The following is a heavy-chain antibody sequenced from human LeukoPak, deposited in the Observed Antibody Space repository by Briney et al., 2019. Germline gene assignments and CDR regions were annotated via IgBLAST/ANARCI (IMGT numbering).Heavy chain of an antibody. D-gene: IGHD4-23*01. CDR3: AKVPNYGSIQARGPYYYYGMDV. Sequence: GGSLRLSCASSGFTFSSYAMSWVRQAPGKGLEWVSAISGSGGSTYYADSVKGRFTISRDNSKNTLYLQMNSLRAEDTAVYYCAKVPNYGSIQARGPYYYYGMDVWGQGTTVTVSS. CDR1: GFTFSSYA. V-gene: IGHV3-23*01. J-gene: IGHJ6*02. CDR2: ISGSGGST.